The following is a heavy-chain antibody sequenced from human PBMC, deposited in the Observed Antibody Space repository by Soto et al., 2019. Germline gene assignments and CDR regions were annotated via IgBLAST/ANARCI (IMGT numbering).Heavy chain of an antibody. CDR2: ISSSSSTI. V-gene: IGHV3-48*01. J-gene: IGHJ4*02. Sequence: GGSLRLSCAASGFTFSSYSMNWVRQAPGKGLEWVSYISSSSSTIYYADSVKGRFTISRDNAKNSLYLQMNSLRAEDTAVYYCVPTPRIGEVGIDYWGQGTLVTVSS. D-gene: IGHD4-17*01. CDR1: GFTFSSYS. CDR3: VPTPRIGEVGIDY.